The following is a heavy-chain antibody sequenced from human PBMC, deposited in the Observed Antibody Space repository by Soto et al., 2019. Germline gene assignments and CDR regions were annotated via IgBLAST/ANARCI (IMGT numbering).Heavy chain of an antibody. V-gene: IGHV3-30*18. D-gene: IGHD3-10*01. CDR3: AKDHHVSRSGSVSPYYFDY. CDR1: GFTFPNFA. Sequence: GGSLRLSCAVSGFTFPNFAMHWLRQAPGKGLEWVALISSDGNRRYYADSVKGRFTISRDNSKNTLYLQMYGLTTEDTAVFYCAKDHHVSRSGSVSPYYFDYWGQGTLVTVSS. CDR2: ISSDGNRR. J-gene: IGHJ4*02.